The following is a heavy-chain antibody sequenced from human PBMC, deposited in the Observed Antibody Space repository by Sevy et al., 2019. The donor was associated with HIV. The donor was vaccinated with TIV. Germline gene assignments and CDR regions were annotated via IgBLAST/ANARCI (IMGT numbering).Heavy chain of an antibody. Sequence: ASVKVSCKASDYTFSTQGFNWVRQAPGQGLERMGWISAYNGNTKYAQKFQGRVTMTTDTSTSTAYMELRSLTSDDTAVYYCARDWAPGYYYDAIGVKRDYYFDYWGQGTLVTVSS. J-gene: IGHJ4*02. D-gene: IGHD3-22*01. V-gene: IGHV1-18*01. CDR2: ISAYNGNT. CDR3: ARDWAPGYYYDAIGVKRDYYFDY. CDR1: DYTFSTQG.